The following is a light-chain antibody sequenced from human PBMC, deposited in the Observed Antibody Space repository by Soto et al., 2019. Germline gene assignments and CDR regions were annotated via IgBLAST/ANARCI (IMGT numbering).Light chain of an antibody. V-gene: IGKV3-20*01. CDR3: QQYGYSPLT. CDR2: GAS. Sequence: EIVLTQSPGTLSLSPAQRATLSCRASHSVRSGNFLAWYQQKPGQAPRLLIYGASSRATGTPDRFSGSGSGTDFTLTISRVEPEDFAVYYCQQYGYSPLTFGEGTKVDIK. J-gene: IGKJ4*02. CDR1: HSVRSGNF.